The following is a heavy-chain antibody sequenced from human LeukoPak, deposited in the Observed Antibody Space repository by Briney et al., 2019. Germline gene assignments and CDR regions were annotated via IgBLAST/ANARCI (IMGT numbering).Heavy chain of an antibody. Sequence: ASVKVSCKASGYTFTGYYMHWVRQAPGQGLEWMGWINANSGATNYAQKFQGRVTMTRDTSISTAYMELSRLRSDDTAVYYCARAELLLWFGELTFMDVWGKGTTVTVSS. CDR2: INANSGAT. J-gene: IGHJ6*03. CDR1: GYTFTGYY. CDR3: ARAELLLWFGELTFMDV. V-gene: IGHV1-2*02. D-gene: IGHD3-10*01.